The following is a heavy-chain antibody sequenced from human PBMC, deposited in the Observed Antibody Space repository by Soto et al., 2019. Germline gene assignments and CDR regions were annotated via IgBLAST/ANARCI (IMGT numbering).Heavy chain of an antibody. CDR2: ISTTGGST. V-gene: IGHV3-23*01. CDR1: GFTFNAYS. D-gene: IGHD1-1*01. J-gene: IGHJ4*02. CDR3: ARPDGATYNFRY. Sequence: DVQLLESGGSLVQPGGSLRLSCAASGFTFNAYSLSWVRQAPGKGLEWVSAISTTGGSTYYTDSVKGRFAISRDNSQNTLYLPMNSLRADDTAVYYCARPDGATYNFRYWGQGTLVTVSS.